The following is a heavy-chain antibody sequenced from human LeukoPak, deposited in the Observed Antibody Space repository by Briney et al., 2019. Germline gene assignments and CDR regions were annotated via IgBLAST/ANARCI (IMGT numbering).Heavy chain of an antibody. CDR1: GFTFDTSA. J-gene: IGHJ4*02. V-gene: IGHV3-48*01. CDR3: VKADFWSGPVH. D-gene: IGHD3-3*01. Sequence: GGSLRLSCAASGFTFDTSAMNWFRQPPGKGLEWVSYISSGGTIYYADSVKGRFTISRDSAKNSLYLQMNSLRAEDTAVYYCVKADFWSGPVHWGQGSLVTVSS. CDR2: ISSGGTI.